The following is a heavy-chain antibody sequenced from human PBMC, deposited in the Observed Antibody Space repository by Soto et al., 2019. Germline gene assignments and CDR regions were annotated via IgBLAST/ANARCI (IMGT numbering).Heavy chain of an antibody. CDR3: ARMGVSHGFDF. CDR1: GFTFSNYW. J-gene: IGHJ4*02. CDR2: IKPDGSAK. Sequence: EVQLVESGGGLVQPGGSLRLSCAASGFTFSNYWMSWVRQAPGKGPEWVANIKPDGSAKYYVDSVKGRFTISRDNAKISVDLQMNSLRAEDTAVFHCARMGVSHGFDFWGQGTLVTVS. V-gene: IGHV3-7*01. D-gene: IGHD2-8*01.